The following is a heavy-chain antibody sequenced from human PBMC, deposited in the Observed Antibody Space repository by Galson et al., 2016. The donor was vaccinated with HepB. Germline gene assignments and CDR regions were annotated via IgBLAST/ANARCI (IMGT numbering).Heavy chain of an antibody. D-gene: IGHD2-2*01. CDR2: IYYNGST. V-gene: IGHV4-4*02. J-gene: IGHJ6*02. Sequence: SETLSLTCVVSGGSISSSNWWSWVRQSPGKGLEWIGQIYYNGSTNCNPSLRSRVTISVDRSRDHFSLRLSSVTAADTAVYYCAKRLVVPAARVRDYYGLGVWGQGTTVTVS. CDR3: AKRLVVPAARVRDYYGLGV. CDR1: GGSISSSNW.